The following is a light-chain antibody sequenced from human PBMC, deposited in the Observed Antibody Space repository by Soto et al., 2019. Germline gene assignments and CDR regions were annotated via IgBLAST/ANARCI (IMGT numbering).Light chain of an antibody. V-gene: IGKV3-20*01. CDR3: QQYGSSP. CDR1: QSVSSSY. CDR2: GAS. J-gene: IGKJ5*01. Sequence: EIVLTQSPGTLSLSPGERDTLSCRASQSVSSSYLAWYQQKPGQAPRLLIYGASSRATGIPDRFSGSGSGTDFTLTISRLEPEDFAVYYCQQYGSSPFGQGTRLEIK.